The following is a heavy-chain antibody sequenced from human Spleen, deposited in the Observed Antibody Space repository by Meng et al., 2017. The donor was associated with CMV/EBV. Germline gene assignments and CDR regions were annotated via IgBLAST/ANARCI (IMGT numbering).Heavy chain of an antibody. J-gene: IGHJ6*02. V-gene: IGHV3-74*01. Sequence: GGSLRLCCSASGFTFSSYWMHWGRQAPGKGLVWVSRINSDGSSTSYADSVKGRFTISRDNAKNMLYLQMNSLRAEDTAVYYCARVLGSALRFLEWLLPDYYYYGMDVWGQGTTVTVSS. CDR3: ARVLGSALRFLEWLLPDYYYYGMDV. CDR2: INSDGSST. CDR1: GFTFSSYW. D-gene: IGHD3-3*01.